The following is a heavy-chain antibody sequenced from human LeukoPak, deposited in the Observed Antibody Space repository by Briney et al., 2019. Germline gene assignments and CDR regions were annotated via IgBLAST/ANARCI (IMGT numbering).Heavy chain of an antibody. D-gene: IGHD1-26*01. V-gene: IGHV3-30*04. CDR1: GFTFSSYA. Sequence: PGGSLRLSCAASGFTFSSYAMHWVRQAPGKGLEWVAVISYDGSNKYYADSVKGRFTISRDNSKYTLYLQMNSLRAEDTAVYYCARDGSYYGDWFDPWGQGTLVTVSS. CDR2: ISYDGSNK. CDR3: ARDGSYYGDWFDP. J-gene: IGHJ5*02.